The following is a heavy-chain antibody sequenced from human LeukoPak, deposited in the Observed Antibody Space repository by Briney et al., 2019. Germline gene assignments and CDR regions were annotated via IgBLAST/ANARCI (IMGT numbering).Heavy chain of an antibody. D-gene: IGHD4-17*01. CDR2: DGSGT. J-gene: IGHJ6*03. V-gene: IGHV3-74*01. CDR3: ARDREATVSALYYYYYMDV. Sequence: PGGSLRLSCAVSGFTFSGHWMFWVRQAPGKGLEWVSSDGSGTGYADSVKGRFTISRDNAKNTLYLQMNSLRAEDTALYYCARDREATVSALYYYYYMDVWGKGTTVTVSS. CDR1: GFTFSGHW.